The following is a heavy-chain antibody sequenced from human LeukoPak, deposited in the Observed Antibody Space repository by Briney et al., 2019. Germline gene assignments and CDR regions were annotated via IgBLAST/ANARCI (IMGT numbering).Heavy chain of an antibody. Sequence: SETLSLTCTVSGGSLNNYYWSWIRQPPGKALEWIGYVYYSGGTNYNPSLRSRVTISVDTSKNQFSLKLRSVTAADTALYYCARVDDWNALEYWGQGTVVTVSS. V-gene: IGHV4-59*01. CDR1: GGSLNNYY. J-gene: IGHJ4*02. CDR2: VYYSGGT. CDR3: ARVDDWNALEY. D-gene: IGHD1-1*01.